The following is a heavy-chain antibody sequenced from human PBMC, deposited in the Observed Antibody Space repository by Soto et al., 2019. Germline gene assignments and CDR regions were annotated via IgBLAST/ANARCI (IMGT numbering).Heavy chain of an antibody. V-gene: IGHV1-69*06. J-gene: IGHJ4*02. Sequence: QVQLVQSGAEVKKPGSSVKVSCKASGGTFSSYAISWVRQAPGQGLEWMGGIIPIFGTANYAQKFQGRVTITADKSTSTAYMELSSLRSEDMAGYYCARVRYSYGILAFDYWGQGTLVTVSS. CDR2: IIPIFGTA. CDR1: GGTFSSYA. CDR3: ARVRYSYGILAFDY. D-gene: IGHD5-18*01.